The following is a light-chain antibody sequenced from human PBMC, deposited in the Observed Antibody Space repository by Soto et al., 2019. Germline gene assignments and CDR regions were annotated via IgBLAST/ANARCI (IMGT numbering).Light chain of an antibody. CDR3: QQSFSTLYT. V-gene: IGKV1-39*01. CDR1: HTVSTF. Sequence: DIPMTQSPSSLSASVGDGVTITCRASHTVSTFLHWYQHKPGKDPKLLIYGTSNLQSGVPSRFSGSGSGTDFSRRISDLQPEDFGTYYCQQSFSTLYTFGQGTKVELK. CDR2: GTS. J-gene: IGKJ2*01.